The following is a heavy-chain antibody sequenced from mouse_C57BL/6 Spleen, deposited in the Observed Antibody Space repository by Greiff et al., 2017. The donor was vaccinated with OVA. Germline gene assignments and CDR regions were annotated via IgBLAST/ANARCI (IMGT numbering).Heavy chain of an antibody. CDR3: ARNYGSSYDYARDY. D-gene: IGHD1-1*01. CDR1: GYAFSSSW. Sequence: QVQLKQSGPELVKPGASVKISCKASGYAFSSSWLNLVKQRPGKGLVWIGRFYPGDGDTNYNGTFKGQATLTADKSSSTAYMQLSSLTSEDSAVYFWARNYGSSYDYARDYWGQGTSVTVSS. V-gene: IGHV1-82*01. J-gene: IGHJ4*01. CDR2: FYPGDGDT.